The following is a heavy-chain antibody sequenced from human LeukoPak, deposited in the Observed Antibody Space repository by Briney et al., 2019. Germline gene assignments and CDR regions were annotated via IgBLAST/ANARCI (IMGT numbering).Heavy chain of an antibody. J-gene: IGHJ6*03. CDR2: ISAYNGNT. CDR1: GYTFTSYG. CDR3: ARVCYDFWSAIITYYYMDV. D-gene: IGHD3-3*01. V-gene: IGHV1-18*01. Sequence: GASVKVSCKASGYTFTSYGISWVRQAPGQGLEWMGWISAYNGNTNYAQKLQGRVTMTTDTSTSTAYMELRSLRSDDTAVYYCARVCYDFWSAIITYYYMDVWGKGTTVTVSS.